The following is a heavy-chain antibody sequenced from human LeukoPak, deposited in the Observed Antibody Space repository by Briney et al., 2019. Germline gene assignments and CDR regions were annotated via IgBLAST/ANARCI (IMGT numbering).Heavy chain of an antibody. J-gene: IGHJ4*02. V-gene: IGHV3-48*02. CDR3: ARDQISSSLYKEPLDY. CDR2: ISSTSSTI. Sequence: GGSLRLSCAASGFTFSTYNMNWVRQAPGKGLEWVSYISSTSSTIHYADSVKGRFTISRDNAKNSLYLQMNSLRDEDTAMYCCARDQISSSLYKEPLDYWGQGTLVTVSS. D-gene: IGHD6-13*01. CDR1: GFTFSTYN.